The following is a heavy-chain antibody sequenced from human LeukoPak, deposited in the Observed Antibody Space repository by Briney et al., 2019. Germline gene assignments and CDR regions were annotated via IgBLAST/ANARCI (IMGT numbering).Heavy chain of an antibody. CDR3: ARDAQFTVVVPAAKLNYMDV. J-gene: IGHJ6*03. Sequence: ASVNVSCRASGYLFTGYYIHWVRQAPGQGLEWMGWINPNNGGTNYAQKFEGRVIMTRDTSSTVYMEVRRLRSDDTAIYYCARDAQFTVVVPAAKLNYMDVWGKGTTVTVSS. V-gene: IGHV1-2*02. CDR2: INPNNGGT. CDR1: GYLFTGYY. D-gene: IGHD2-2*01.